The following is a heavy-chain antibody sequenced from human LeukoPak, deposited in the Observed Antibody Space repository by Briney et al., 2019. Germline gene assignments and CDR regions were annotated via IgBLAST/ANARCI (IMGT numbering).Heavy chain of an antibody. Sequence: ASVKVSCKASGYTFTSYDITWVRQATGQGLEWMGWMNPNSGNTGYAQKFQGRVTMTRNTSISTAYMELSSLRSEDTAVYYCARDDARYYYGSGSRGPMDVWGKGTTVTISS. CDR2: MNPNSGNT. D-gene: IGHD3-10*01. CDR3: ARDDARYYYGSGSRGPMDV. V-gene: IGHV1-8*01. CDR1: GYTFTSYD. J-gene: IGHJ6*03.